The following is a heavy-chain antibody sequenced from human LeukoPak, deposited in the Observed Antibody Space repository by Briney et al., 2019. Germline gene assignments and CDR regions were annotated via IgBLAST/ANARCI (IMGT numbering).Heavy chain of an antibody. J-gene: IGHJ1*01. CDR1: GFSFSSYA. CDR3: AKDSSSWPEYFQH. CDR2: ISGSGGST. V-gene: IGHV3-23*01. D-gene: IGHD6-13*01. Sequence: GGSLRLSCEVSGFSFSSYAMSWVRQVPGKGLEWVSGISGSGGSTFYADSVKGRFTISRDNSKNTLYLQMNSLRAEDTAVYYCAKDSSSWPEYFQHWGQGTLVTVSS.